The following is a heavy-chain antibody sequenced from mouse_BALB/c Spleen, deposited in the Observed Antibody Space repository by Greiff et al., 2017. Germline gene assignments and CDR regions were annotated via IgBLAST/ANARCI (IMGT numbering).Heavy chain of an antibody. J-gene: IGHJ4*01. CDR2: ILPGSGST. Sequence: QVQLQQSGAELMKPGASVKISCKATGYTFSSYWIEWVKQRPGHGLEWIGEILPGSGSTNYNEKFKGKATFTADTSSNTAYMQLSSLTSEDSAVYYCARRGRYDYDEGYAMDYWGQGTSVTVSS. CDR3: ARRGRYDYDEGYAMDY. CDR1: GYTFSSYW. D-gene: IGHD2-4*01. V-gene: IGHV1-9*01.